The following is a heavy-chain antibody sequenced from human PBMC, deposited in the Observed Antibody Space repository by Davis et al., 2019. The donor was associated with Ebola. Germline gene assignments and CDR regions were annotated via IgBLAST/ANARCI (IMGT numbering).Heavy chain of an antibody. D-gene: IGHD3-10*01. CDR2: IYYSGTT. V-gene: IGHV4-59*11. Sequence: PSETLSLTCTVSGSHIISHYWSWIRQPPGKGLEWIGYIYYSGTTNYNPSLKSRVTISLDTSKTQFSLKLSSVTAADTAVYYCARGFLWFGELAAFDIWGQGTMVTVSS. CDR1: GSHIISHY. CDR3: ARGFLWFGELAAFDI. J-gene: IGHJ3*02.